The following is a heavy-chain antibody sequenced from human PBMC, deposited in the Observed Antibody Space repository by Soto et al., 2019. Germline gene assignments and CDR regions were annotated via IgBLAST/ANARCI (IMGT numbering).Heavy chain of an antibody. V-gene: IGHV3-21*01. D-gene: IGHD3-22*01. J-gene: IGHJ4*02. Sequence: EVQLVESGGGLVKPGGSLRLSCAASGFTFSSYSMNWVRQAPGKGLERVSSISSSSSYIYYADSVKGRFTISRDNAKNSLYLQMNSLRAEDTAVYYCARSSLRSSGSPDYWGQGTLVTVSS. CDR1: GFTFSSYS. CDR3: ARSSLRSSGSPDY. CDR2: ISSSSSYI.